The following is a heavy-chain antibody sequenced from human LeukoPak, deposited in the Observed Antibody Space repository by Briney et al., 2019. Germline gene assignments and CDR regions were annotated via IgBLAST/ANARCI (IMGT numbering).Heavy chain of an antibody. Sequence: PSETLSLTCTVSGGSISSGSYYWSWIRQPAGKGLEWIGRIYTSGSTNYNPSLKSRVTISVDTSKNQFSLKLSSVTAADTAVYYCARHVTRLAHGRENLYFDYWGQGTLVTVSS. CDR1: GGSISSGSYY. J-gene: IGHJ4*02. D-gene: IGHD6-19*01. CDR3: ARHVTRLAHGRENLYFDY. CDR2: IYTSGST. V-gene: IGHV4-61*02.